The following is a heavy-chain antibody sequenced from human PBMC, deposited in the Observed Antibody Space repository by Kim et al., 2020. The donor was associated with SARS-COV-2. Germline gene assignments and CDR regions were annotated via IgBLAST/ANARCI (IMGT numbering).Heavy chain of an antibody. J-gene: IGHJ6*02. D-gene: IGHD6-13*01. CDR2: INTKTGNP. V-gene: IGHV7-4-1*02. CDR1: GYILTTYS. Sequence: ASVKVSCKASGYILTTYSIIWVRQAPGQGLEWMGWINTKTGNPEYAQGFTGRFAFSVDTSVNTAYLQISSLKAEDTAVYICTKDVGLAAAGLHGMDVWGQGTTVTVTS. CDR3: TKDVGLAAAGLHGMDV.